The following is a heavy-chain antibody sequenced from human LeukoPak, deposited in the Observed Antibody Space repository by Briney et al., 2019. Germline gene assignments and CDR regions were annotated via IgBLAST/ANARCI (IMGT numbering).Heavy chain of an antibody. Sequence: SETLSLTCTVSGVSISSGGYYWTWIRQRPGEALEWIGYIYHSGNTYYNPSLMSRIVLSVDTSKSQFSLEVTSVTAADTALYYCARVRKLPLEWDLIDFWGQGTLVTVSS. CDR2: IYHSGNT. J-gene: IGHJ4*02. V-gene: IGHV4-31*03. CDR3: ARVRKLPLEWDLIDF. D-gene: IGHD1-1*01. CDR1: GVSISSGGYY.